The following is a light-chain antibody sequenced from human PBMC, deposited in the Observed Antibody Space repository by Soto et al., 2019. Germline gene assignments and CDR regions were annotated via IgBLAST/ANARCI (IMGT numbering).Light chain of an antibody. CDR2: GVS. V-gene: IGKV3-20*01. J-gene: IGKJ2*01. Sequence: IVLTQSPGTLSLSPGERATLSCRASQSVNSNFFAWYQQKPGQAPRLLIFGVSSRAPGIPDRFTGSGSGTDFALTISGLETEDFAIYYCQQYGNSPRTFGQGTKVDIK. CDR1: QSVNSNF. CDR3: QQYGNSPRT.